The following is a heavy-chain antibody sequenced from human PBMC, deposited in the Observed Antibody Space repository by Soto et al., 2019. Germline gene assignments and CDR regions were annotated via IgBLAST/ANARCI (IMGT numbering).Heavy chain of an antibody. J-gene: IGHJ4*02. CDR2: ISYDGSNK. D-gene: IGHD3-10*01. V-gene: IGHV3-30-3*01. CDR1: GFTFSSYA. Sequence: QVQLVESGGGVVQPGRSLRLSCAASGFTFSSYAMHWVRQAPGKGLEWVAVISYDGSNKYYADSVKGRFTISRDNSKNTLYLQRNSLRAEDTAVYYCARDNYGSGDFAYWGQGTLVTVSS. CDR3: ARDNYGSGDFAY.